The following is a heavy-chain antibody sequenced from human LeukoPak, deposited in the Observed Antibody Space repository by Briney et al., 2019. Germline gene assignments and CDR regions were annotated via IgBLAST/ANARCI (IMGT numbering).Heavy chain of an antibody. J-gene: IGHJ4*02. D-gene: IGHD2/OR15-2a*01. CDR3: ARLVGNSPDY. CDR2: TYYRSKWKS. V-gene: IGHV6-1*01. Sequence: SQTLSLTCAISGDSVSSNSAAWNWIRQYPSRGLEWLGRTYYRSKWKSDYAVSLRGRITISPDTSKNQFSLQLNSVSPEDTAVYYCARLVGNSPDYWGQGALVTVSS. CDR1: GDSVSSNSAA.